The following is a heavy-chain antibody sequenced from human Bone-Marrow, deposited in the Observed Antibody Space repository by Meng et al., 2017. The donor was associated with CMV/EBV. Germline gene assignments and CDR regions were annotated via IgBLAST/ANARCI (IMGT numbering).Heavy chain of an antibody. Sequence: GGSLRLSCAASGFTFSSYAMSWVRQAPGKGLEWVSAISGSGGSTYYADSVKGRFTISRDNSKNTLYVQMNSLRAEDTAVYYCAKDGHYDFWSGYYRAWGQGTLVTVSS. J-gene: IGHJ5*02. CDR1: GFTFSSYA. V-gene: IGHV3-23*01. D-gene: IGHD3-3*01. CDR2: ISGSGGST. CDR3: AKDGHYDFWSGYYRA.